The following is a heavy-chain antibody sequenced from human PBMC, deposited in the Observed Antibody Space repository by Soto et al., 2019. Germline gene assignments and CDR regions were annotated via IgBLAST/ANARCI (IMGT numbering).Heavy chain of an antibody. J-gene: IGHJ4*02. CDR1: GGPFSDYY. Sequence: QVQLQQWGAGLLKASETLSLTCAVYGGPFSDYYWTWIRQSPGKGLVWIGEINLNGYTKYSPSLQSRVTISVDQTRKRVALRLNSVTAADTVMYYCARGAWDNSTYFFFHQWGQGTLVTVSS. CDR2: INLNGYT. D-gene: IGHD3-22*01. CDR3: ARGAWDNSTYFFFHQ. V-gene: IGHV4-34*01.